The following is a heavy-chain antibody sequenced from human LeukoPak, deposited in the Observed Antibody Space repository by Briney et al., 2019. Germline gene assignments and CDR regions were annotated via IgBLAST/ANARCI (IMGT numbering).Heavy chain of an antibody. D-gene: IGHD6-6*01. CDR1: GFTFSSYW. CDR3: ARDPYSSTWSYGMDV. V-gene: IGHV3-7*05. Sequence: TGGSLRLSCAASGFTFSSYWMSWVRQAPGKGLEWVANIKQDGSEEVYVDSVKGRFTISRDNAKNSLLLQMNTLRAEDTAVYYCARDPYSSTWSYGMDVWGQGTTVTVSS. J-gene: IGHJ6*02. CDR2: IKQDGSEE.